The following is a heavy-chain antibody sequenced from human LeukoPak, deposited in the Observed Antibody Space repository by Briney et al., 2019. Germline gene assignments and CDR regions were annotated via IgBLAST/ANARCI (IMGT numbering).Heavy chain of an antibody. CDR2: IRYDGSNK. Sequence: GGSLRLSCAASGFTFSSYGMHWVRQAPGKGLEWVAFIRYDGSNKYYADSVKGRFTISRDNAKNSLYLQMNSLRAEDTAVYYCARGQEYCSSTSCYIPVFDYWGQGTLVTVSS. CDR1: GFTFSSYG. J-gene: IGHJ4*02. D-gene: IGHD2-2*02. V-gene: IGHV3-30*02. CDR3: ARGQEYCSSTSCYIPVFDY.